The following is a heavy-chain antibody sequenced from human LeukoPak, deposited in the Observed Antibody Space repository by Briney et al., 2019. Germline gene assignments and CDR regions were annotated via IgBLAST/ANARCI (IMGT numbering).Heavy chain of an antibody. Sequence: ASVKVSCKASVYTFTRYYMHWVRQAPGQGLEWMGIINPSGGSTSYAQKFQGRVTMTRDTSTSTVYMELSSLRSEDTAVYYCARGVDCSGGSCYPNFDYWGQGTLVTVSS. CDR2: INPSGGST. D-gene: IGHD2-15*01. V-gene: IGHV1-46*01. CDR3: ARGVDCSGGSCYPNFDY. CDR1: VYTFTRYY. J-gene: IGHJ4*02.